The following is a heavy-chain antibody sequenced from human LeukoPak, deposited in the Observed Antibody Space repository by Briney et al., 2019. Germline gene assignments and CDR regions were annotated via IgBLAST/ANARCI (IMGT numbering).Heavy chain of an antibody. D-gene: IGHD3-3*01. CDR2: IRSKAYGGTT. J-gene: IGHJ6*03. Sequence: GGSLRLSCAASGFTFSSYSMNWVRQAPGKGLEWVGFIRSKAYGGTTEYAASVKGRFTISRDDSKSIAYLQMNSLKTEDTAVYYCTRWYDFWRYKDVWGKGTTVTVSS. V-gene: IGHV3-49*04. CDR3: TRWYDFWRYKDV. CDR1: GFTFSSYS.